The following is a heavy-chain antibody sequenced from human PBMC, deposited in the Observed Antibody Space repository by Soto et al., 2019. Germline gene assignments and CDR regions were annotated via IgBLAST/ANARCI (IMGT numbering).Heavy chain of an antibody. J-gene: IGHJ5*01. Sequence: SETLSLTWTVSGGSLSSGGYYWGWVRQQPGKGLVWIGYIYYSGRSYYNPSLKSRVTISVDTSRNQFSLKLRCVTAADTAVYYCARGITTFSEVTANWFDPWGQGTLVTVPS. V-gene: IGHV4-31*02. D-gene: IGHD3-16*01. CDR1: GGSLSSGGYY. CDR2: IYYSGRS. CDR3: ARGITTFSEVTANWFDP.